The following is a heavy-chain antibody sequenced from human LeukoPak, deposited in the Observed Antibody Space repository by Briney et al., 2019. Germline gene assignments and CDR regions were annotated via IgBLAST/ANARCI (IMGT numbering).Heavy chain of an antibody. Sequence: SETLSLTCTVSGGSISSYYWSWIRQPPGKGLEYIGYIYYSGSTNYNPSLKSRATISVDTSKNQFSLKLSSVTAADTAVYYCARGPHCSSTSCYEGRYFDYWGQGTLVTVSS. CDR1: GGSISSYY. CDR2: IYYSGST. CDR3: ARGPHCSSTSCYEGRYFDY. J-gene: IGHJ4*02. D-gene: IGHD2-2*01. V-gene: IGHV4-59*08.